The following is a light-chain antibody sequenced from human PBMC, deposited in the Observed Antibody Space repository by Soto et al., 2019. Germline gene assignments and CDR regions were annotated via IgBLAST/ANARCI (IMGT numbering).Light chain of an antibody. J-gene: IGLJ1*01. CDR1: SSDVGGYNY. CDR3: SSYTTSNTRQIV. Sequence: QSALPQPASVSGSPGQSITISCTGTSSDVGGYNYVSWYQHHPGKAPKLMIYDVSNRPSGVSIRFSGSKSDNTASLTISGLQPEDEADYHCSSYTTSNTRQIVFGTGTKVTVL. V-gene: IGLV2-14*03. CDR2: DVS.